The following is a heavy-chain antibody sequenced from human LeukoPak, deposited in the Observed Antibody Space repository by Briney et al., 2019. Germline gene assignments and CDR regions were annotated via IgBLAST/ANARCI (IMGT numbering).Heavy chain of an antibody. Sequence: SETLSLTCGVSGGSFSGYCWTWIRQLPGKGLEWMGEINHSGNTIYNPSLKSRVIISIDTSKNQISLNMRSVTAADTAVYYCARGRNWETFYHYCMDVWGNGTTVTVSS. CDR1: GGSFSGYC. CDR2: INHSGNT. D-gene: IGHD1-14*01. J-gene: IGHJ6*03. CDR3: ARGRNWETFYHYCMDV. V-gene: IGHV4-34*01.